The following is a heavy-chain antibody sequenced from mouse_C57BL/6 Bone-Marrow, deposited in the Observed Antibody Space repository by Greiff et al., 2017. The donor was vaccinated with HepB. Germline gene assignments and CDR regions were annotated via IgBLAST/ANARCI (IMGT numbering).Heavy chain of an antibody. D-gene: IGHD1-1*01. J-gene: IGHJ2*01. Sequence: VQLQQPGAELVMPGASVKLSCKASGYTFTSYWMHWVKQRPGQGLEWIGEIDPSDSYTNYNQKFKGKATLTADKSSSTAYMELRSLTSEDSAVYFCARWHYGSSYGYWGQGTTLTVSS. CDR2: IDPSDSYT. CDR3: ARWHYGSSYGY. V-gene: IGHV1-69*01. CDR1: GYTFTSYW.